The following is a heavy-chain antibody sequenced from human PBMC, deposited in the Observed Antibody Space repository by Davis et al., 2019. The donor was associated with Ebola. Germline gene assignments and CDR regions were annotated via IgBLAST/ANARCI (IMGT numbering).Heavy chain of an antibody. D-gene: IGHD2-21*01. J-gene: IGHJ6*02. V-gene: IGHV1-18*01. CDR1: GYTFTSYG. CDR2: ISAYNDNT. Sequence: ASVKVSCKASGYTFTSYGISWVRQAPGQGLEWMGWISAYNDNTNYAQKLQGRVTMTRNTSISTAYMELSSLRSEDTAVYYCARGTAGTLFYYGMDVWGQGTTVTVSS. CDR3: ARGTAGTLFYYGMDV.